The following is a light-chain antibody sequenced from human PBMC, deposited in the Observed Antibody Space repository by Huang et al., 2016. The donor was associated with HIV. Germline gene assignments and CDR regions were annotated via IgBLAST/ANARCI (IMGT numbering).Light chain of an antibody. J-gene: IGKJ4*01. CDR2: WAA. V-gene: IGKV4-1*01. CDR3: QQYYKIPLT. CDR1: QSVFYNPNNNNS. Sequence: DIVMTQSPDSLAVSLGVRATIPCKPSQSVFYNPNNNNSVAWYQKKRRQPPKLLIYWAAARESGVAGRVNGSGAGTNVTFTISSLQAEDVAVYYCQQYYKIPLTFGGGTKVEIK.